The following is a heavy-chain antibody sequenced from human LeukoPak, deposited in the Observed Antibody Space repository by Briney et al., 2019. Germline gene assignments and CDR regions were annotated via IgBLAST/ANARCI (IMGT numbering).Heavy chain of an antibody. CDR2: ISSSSSYI. Sequence: GGSLRLSCAASGFTFSSYSMNWVRQAPGKGLEWVSSISSSSSYIYHADSVKGRFTISRDNAKNSLYLQMNSLRAEDTAVYYCARDRLNYGSGTSYFDYWGQGTLVTVSS. CDR3: ARDRLNYGSGTSYFDY. V-gene: IGHV3-21*01. CDR1: GFTFSSYS. J-gene: IGHJ4*02. D-gene: IGHD3-10*01.